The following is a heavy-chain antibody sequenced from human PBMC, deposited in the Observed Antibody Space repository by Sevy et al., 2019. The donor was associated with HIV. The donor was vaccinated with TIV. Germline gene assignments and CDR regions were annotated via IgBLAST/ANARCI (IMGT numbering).Heavy chain of an antibody. V-gene: IGHV3-15*01. Sequence: GGSLRLSCLASGFTFSKNWMSWVRQAPGKGLEWVGRIKSKTEGGTTDYAAPVKGRFTILRDDSKNTLYLQMNSLKTEDTAVYYCATESIAGNYYDSSGFYDFYYYGMDVWGQGTTVTVSS. J-gene: IGHJ6*02. CDR2: IKSKTEGGTT. CDR3: ATESIAGNYYDSSGFYDFYYYGMDV. CDR1: GFTFSKNW. D-gene: IGHD3-22*01.